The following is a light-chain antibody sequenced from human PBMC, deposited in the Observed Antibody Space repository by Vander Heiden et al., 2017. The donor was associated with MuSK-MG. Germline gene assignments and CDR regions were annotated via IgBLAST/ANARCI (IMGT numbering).Light chain of an antibody. V-gene: IGKV3-20*01. CDR1: QSVASNY. CDR3: QQYGASSGT. CDR2: SAS. J-gene: IGKJ1*01. Sequence: EIVLTQSPGTLSLSPGERATLSCRASQSVASNYLAWYQHKPGQTPRVLIYSASNRATGIPDRFSGSGSGTDFTLTISRVVPEDLAVYYCQQYGASSGTFGQGTKVEIK.